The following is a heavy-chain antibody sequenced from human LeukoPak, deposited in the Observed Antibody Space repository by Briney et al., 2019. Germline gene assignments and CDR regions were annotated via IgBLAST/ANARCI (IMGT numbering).Heavy chain of an antibody. CDR3: ARDSRSSFFGQWEYYMDV. Sequence: ASVKVSCKASGYTFTSYGISWVRQAPGQGLEWMGWISAYNGNTNYAQKLQGRVTMTTDTSTSTAYMELRSLRSDDTAVYYCARDSRSSFFGQWEYYMDVWGKGTTVTISS. V-gene: IGHV1-18*01. CDR2: ISAYNGNT. D-gene: IGHD1-26*01. CDR1: GYTFTSYG. J-gene: IGHJ6*03.